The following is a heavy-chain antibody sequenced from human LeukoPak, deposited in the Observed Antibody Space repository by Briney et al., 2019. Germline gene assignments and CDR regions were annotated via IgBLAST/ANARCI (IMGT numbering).Heavy chain of an antibody. D-gene: IGHD3-9*01. Sequence: LETLFLTCAVYGGSFSGYYWSWIRQPPGKGLEWIGEIYHSGSTNYNPSLKSRVTISVDKSKNQFSLKLSSVTAADTAVYYCARVSPPSYYDILTGPRYYYYYMDVWGKGTTVTVSS. CDR3: ARVSPPSYYDILTGPRYYYYYMDV. J-gene: IGHJ6*03. CDR2: IYHSGST. CDR1: GGSFSGYY. V-gene: IGHV4-34*01.